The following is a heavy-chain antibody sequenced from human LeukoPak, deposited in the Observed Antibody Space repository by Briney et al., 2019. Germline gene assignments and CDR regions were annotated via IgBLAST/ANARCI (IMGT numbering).Heavy chain of an antibody. D-gene: IGHD6-19*01. CDR2: INHSGST. J-gene: IGHJ4*02. CDR3: ARGEGSSGWYGWENY. CDR1: GGSFSGYY. Sequence: SETLSLTCAVYGGSFSGYYWSWIRQPPGKGLEWIGEINHSGSTNYNPSLKSRVTISVDTSKNQFSLKLSSVTAADTAVYYCARGEGSSGWYGWENYWGQGTLVTVSS. V-gene: IGHV4-34*01.